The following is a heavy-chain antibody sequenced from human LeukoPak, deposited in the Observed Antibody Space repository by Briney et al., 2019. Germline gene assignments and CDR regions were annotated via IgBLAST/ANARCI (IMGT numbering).Heavy chain of an antibody. V-gene: IGHV3-74*01. CDR1: GFTFSSYS. Sequence: GGSLRLSCAASGFTFSSYSMNWVRQAPGKGLVWVTRINEDGRVTSYATTVRGRFTIFRDSVENTLHLQMNSLRAEDTAVYYCVKDFGGELDSWRQGTLVTVSS. CDR3: VKDFGGELDS. J-gene: IGHJ5*01. CDR2: INEDGRVT. D-gene: IGHD3-10*01.